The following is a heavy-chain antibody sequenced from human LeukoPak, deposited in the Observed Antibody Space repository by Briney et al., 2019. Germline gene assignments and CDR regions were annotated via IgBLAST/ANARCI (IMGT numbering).Heavy chain of an antibody. CDR2: IKSKTDGGTT. J-gene: IGHJ4*02. D-gene: IGHD3-22*01. CDR3: STTYYYDSSEGY. Sequence: GGSLRLSCAASGFTFSNAWMNWVRQAPGKGLEWVGRIKSKTDGGTTDYAAPVKGRFTISRDDSKTTLYLQMNSLKTEDTAVYYCSTTYYYDSSEGYWGQGTLVTVSS. CDR1: GFTFSNAW. V-gene: IGHV3-15*07.